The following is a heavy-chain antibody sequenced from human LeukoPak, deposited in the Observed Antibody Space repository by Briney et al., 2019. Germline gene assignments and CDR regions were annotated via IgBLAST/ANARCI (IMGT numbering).Heavy chain of an antibody. D-gene: IGHD5-12*01. CDR3: ARDNPLYSGYDFDY. J-gene: IGHJ4*02. V-gene: IGHV3-30*19. Sequence: PGGSLRLSCAASGFTFSSYGMHWVRQAPGKGLEWVAVISYDGSNKYYADSVKGRFTISRDNSKNTLYLQMNSLRAEDTAVYYCARDNPLYSGYDFDYWGQGTLVTVSS. CDR1: GFTFSSYG. CDR2: ISYDGSNK.